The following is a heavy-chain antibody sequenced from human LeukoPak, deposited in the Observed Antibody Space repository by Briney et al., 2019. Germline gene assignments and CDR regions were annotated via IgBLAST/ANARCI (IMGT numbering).Heavy chain of an antibody. CDR2: IYYTGST. V-gene: IGHV4-59*01. Sequence: SETLSLTCTVSGGSTSSDYWSWFRQPPGKGLEWIGYIYYTGSTIYNPSLRSRVTIPMDTSKSQFSLKLNSVTAADTAVYYCARGGGYFDYWGQGTLVTVSS. D-gene: IGHD3-16*01. CDR3: ARGGGYFDY. CDR1: GGSTSSDY. J-gene: IGHJ4*02.